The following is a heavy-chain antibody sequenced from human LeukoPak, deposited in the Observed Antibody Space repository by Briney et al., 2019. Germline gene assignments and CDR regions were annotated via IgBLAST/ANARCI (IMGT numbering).Heavy chain of an antibody. V-gene: IGHV3-21*01. CDR3: ARASGSYGYIRLFDY. CDR2: ISSSSSYI. D-gene: IGHD5-18*01. Sequence: PGGSLRLSCAASGFTFSSYSMNWVRQAPGKGLEWVSSISSSSSYIYYADSVKGRFTISRDNAKNSLYLQMNSLRAEDTAVYYCARASGSYGYIRLFDYWGQGTLVTVSS. J-gene: IGHJ4*02. CDR1: GFTFSSYS.